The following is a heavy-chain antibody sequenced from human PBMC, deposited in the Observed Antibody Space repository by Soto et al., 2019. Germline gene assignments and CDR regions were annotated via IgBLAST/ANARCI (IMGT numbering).Heavy chain of an antibody. J-gene: IGHJ6*02. V-gene: IGHV3-23*01. D-gene: IGHD3-3*01. Sequence: PGGSLRLSCAASGFTFSSYAMSWVRQAPGKGLEWVSAISGSGGSTYYADSVKGRFTISRDNSKNTLYLQMNSLRAEDAAVYFCAKNGDFWSWGMDVWGQGTTVTVSS. CDR1: GFTFSSYA. CDR3: AKNGDFWSWGMDV. CDR2: ISGSGGST.